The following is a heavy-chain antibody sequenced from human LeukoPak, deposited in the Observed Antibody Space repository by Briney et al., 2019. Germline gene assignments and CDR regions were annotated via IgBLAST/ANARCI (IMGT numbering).Heavy chain of an antibody. CDR1: GGSISSYY. D-gene: IGHD2-15*01. J-gene: IGHJ4*02. CDR3: AREVVVVAATRGGFDY. Sequence: SETLSLTCTVSGGSISSYYWSWIRQPAGKGLEWIGRIYTSGSTNYNPSLKSRVTMSVDTSKNQFSLKLSSVTAADTAVYYCAREVVVVAATRGGFDYWGQGTLVTVSS. CDR2: IYTSGST. V-gene: IGHV4-4*07.